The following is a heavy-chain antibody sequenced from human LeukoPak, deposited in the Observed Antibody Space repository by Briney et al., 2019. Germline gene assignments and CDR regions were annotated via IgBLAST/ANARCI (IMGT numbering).Heavy chain of an antibody. CDR1: GFTFSRYW. D-gene: IGHD4/OR15-4a*01. V-gene: IGHV3-74*01. J-gene: IGHJ4*02. CDR2: ISGDARTT. Sequence: PGGSLRLSCAASGFTFSRYWMHWVRQAPGKGLVWVSRISGDARTTTYADSVKGRFTIFRDNAKNTLYLQMNSLRDEDTAVYYCARASMVADFDHWGQGTLVTVSS. CDR3: ARASMVADFDH.